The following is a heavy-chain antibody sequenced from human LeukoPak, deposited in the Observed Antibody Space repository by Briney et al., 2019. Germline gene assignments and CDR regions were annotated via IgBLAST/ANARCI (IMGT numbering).Heavy chain of an antibody. J-gene: IGHJ4*02. CDR2: IIPIFGIA. V-gene: IGHV1-69*04. D-gene: IGHD3-10*01. CDR3: ARFGEYFDY. Sequence: GSSVKVSCKASGGTFSSYAISWVRQAPGQGLEWMGRIIPIFGIANYAQKFQGRVTITADKSTSTAYMELSGLRSEDTAVYYCARFGEYFDYWGQGTLVTVSS. CDR1: GGTFSSYA.